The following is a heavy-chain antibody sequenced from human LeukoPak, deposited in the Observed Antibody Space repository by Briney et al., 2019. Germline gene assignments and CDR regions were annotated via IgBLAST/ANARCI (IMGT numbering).Heavy chain of an antibody. Sequence: SVKVSCKAPGGTFSSYAISWVRQAPGQGLEWMGGIIPIFGTANYAQKFQGRVTITTDESTSTAYMELSSLRSEDTAVYYCARGNVLGCRHFDHWGQGTLVTVSS. CDR3: ARGNVLGCRHFDH. J-gene: IGHJ4*02. V-gene: IGHV1-69*05. D-gene: IGHD3-16*01. CDR2: IIPIFGTA. CDR1: GGTFSSYA.